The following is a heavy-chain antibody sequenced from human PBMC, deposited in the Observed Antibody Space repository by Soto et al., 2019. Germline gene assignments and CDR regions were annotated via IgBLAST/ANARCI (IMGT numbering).Heavy chain of an antibody. J-gene: IGHJ5*02. CDR3: AREDTIFGVVHPFDP. D-gene: IGHD3-3*01. V-gene: IGHV1-18*01. CDR1: GYTFTSYG. CDR2: ISAYNGNT. Sequence: ASVKVSCKASGYTFTSYGISWVRQAPGQGLEWMGWISAYNGNTNYAQKLQGRVTMTTDTSTSTAYMELRSLRSDDTAVYYCAREDTIFGVVHPFDPWGQGTLVTVSS.